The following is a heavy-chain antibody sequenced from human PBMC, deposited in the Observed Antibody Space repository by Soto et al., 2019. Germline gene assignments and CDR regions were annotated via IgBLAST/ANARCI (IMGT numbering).Heavy chain of an antibody. J-gene: IGHJ2*01. CDR2: IRSKANNYAT. Sequence: EVQLVESGGGLVQPGGSLKLSCAASGFTFSGSAVHWVRXXSXXXXXXXGRIRSKANNYATVYAASVKGRFTISRDDSXXXXYLXMXXXXXXXXXXXXCTRHAVQYCGGDCYLLPYFDLWGRGTLVTVSS. V-gene: IGHV3-73*02. D-gene: IGHD2-21*02. CDR3: TRHAVQYCGGDCYLLPYFDL. CDR1: GFTFSGSA.